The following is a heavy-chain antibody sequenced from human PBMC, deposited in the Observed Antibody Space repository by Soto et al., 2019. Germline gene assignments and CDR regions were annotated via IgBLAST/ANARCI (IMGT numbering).Heavy chain of an antibody. CDR1: GFTFVDYY. V-gene: IGHV3-11*01. D-gene: IGHD3-9*01. CDR3: ASLGYDILSGSADY. Sequence: WGTLRLSCAASGFTFVDYYISFIRHSPGKWLEWVSYISSSGSTIYYADSVKGRFTISRDNAKNSLYLQRNSLSAEDTAVYYCASLGYDILSGSADYWGQGTLVTVSS. J-gene: IGHJ4*02. CDR2: ISSSGSTI.